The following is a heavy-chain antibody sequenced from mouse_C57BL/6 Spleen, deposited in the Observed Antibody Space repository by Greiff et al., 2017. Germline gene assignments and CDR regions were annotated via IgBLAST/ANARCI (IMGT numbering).Heavy chain of an antibody. V-gene: IGHV1-50*01. CDR1: GYTFTSYW. Sequence: QVQLQQPGAELVKPGASVKLSCKASGYTFTSYWMQWVKQRPGQGLEWIGEIDPSDSYTNYNQKFKGKATLTVDTSSSTAYMQLSSLTSEDSAVYYCASGSGKQYDFDYWGQGTTLTVSS. J-gene: IGHJ2*01. CDR2: IDPSDSYT. D-gene: IGHD1-1*01. CDR3: ASGSGKQYDFDY.